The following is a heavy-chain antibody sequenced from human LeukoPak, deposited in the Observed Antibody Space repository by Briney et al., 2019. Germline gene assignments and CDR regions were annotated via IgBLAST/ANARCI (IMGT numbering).Heavy chain of an antibody. Sequence: ASVKVSCKASGYTFTSYAMNWVRQAPGQGLEWMGWINTNTGNPTYAQGFTGRFVFSLDTSVSTAYLQISSLKAEDTAVYYCARDIFRSIAAAGTRPEDWFDPWGQGTLVTVSS. CDR2: INTNTGNP. D-gene: IGHD6-13*01. CDR1: GYTFTSYA. CDR3: ARDIFRSIAAAGTRPEDWFDP. J-gene: IGHJ5*02. V-gene: IGHV7-4-1*02.